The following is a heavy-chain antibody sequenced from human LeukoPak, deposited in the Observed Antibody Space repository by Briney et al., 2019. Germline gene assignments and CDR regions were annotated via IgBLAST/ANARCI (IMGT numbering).Heavy chain of an antibody. J-gene: IGHJ4*02. Sequence: PGGSLRLSCAASGFIFSNYAMSWVRQAPGKGLEWVSSISGSGDNTYYADSVSGRFTISRDNSKNTLYLQIYNLRAEDAAIYYCAKDLALYTGPYTGSYYSPIDYWGQGTLVTVSS. V-gene: IGHV3-23*01. CDR1: GFIFSNYA. CDR3: AKDLALYTGPYTGSYYSPIDY. CDR2: ISGSGDNT. D-gene: IGHD1-26*01.